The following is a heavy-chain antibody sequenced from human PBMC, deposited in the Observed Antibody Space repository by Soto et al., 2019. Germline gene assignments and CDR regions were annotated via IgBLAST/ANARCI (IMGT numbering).Heavy chain of an antibody. CDR1: GFTFSSYS. D-gene: IGHD4-17*01. CDR2: ISSSSSTI. J-gene: IGHJ6*03. V-gene: IGHV3-48*01. Sequence: PGGSLRLSCAASGFTFSSYSMNWVRQAPGKGLEWVSYISSSSSTIYYADSVKGRFTISRDNAKNSLYLQMNSLRAEDTAVYYCARPNGDYKYYYYYYMDVWGKGTTVTVSS. CDR3: ARPNGDYKYYYYYYMDV.